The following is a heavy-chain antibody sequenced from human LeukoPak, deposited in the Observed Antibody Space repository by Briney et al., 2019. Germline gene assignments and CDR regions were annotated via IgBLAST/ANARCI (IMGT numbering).Heavy chain of an antibody. D-gene: IGHD1-7*01. J-gene: IGHJ6*03. CDR1: GFTFSSYG. V-gene: IGHV3-21*04. CDR2: ISSSSSYI. CDR3: ARVGTPKTYYYYYYMDV. Sequence: GGSLRLSCAASGFTFSSYGMNWVRQAPGKGLEWVSFISSSSSYIYYADSVKGRFTISRDNAKNSLYLQMNSLRAEDTAVYYCARVGTPKTYYYYYYMDVWGKGTTVTVSS.